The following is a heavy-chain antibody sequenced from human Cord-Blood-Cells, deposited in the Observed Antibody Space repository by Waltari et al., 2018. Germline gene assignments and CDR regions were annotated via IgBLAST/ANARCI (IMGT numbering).Heavy chain of an antibody. CDR2: IYYSGST. D-gene: IGHD2-2*01. J-gene: IGHJ3*02. Sequence: QVQLQESGPGLVKPSETLSPTCTVPGGSISSYYWSWIRQPPGKGLEWIGYIYYSGSTNYNPSLKSRVTISVDTSKNQFSLKLSSVTAADTAVYYCARIEGYCSSTSCFDAFDIWGQGTMVTVSS. CDR1: GGSISSYY. CDR3: ARIEGYCSSTSCFDAFDI. V-gene: IGHV4-59*01.